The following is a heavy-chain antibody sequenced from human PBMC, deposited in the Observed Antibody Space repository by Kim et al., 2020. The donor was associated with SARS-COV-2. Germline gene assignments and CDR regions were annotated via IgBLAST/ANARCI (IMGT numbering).Heavy chain of an antibody. CDR2: INTNTGNP. Sequence: ASVKVSCKASAYNFSSYAMNWGRQAPGQGLEGMGWINTNTGNPTYAQGFTGRFVFSLDTSVSTAYLQISSLKAEDTAVYYCARERSSGGGRRWFDPWRQGTLVTVSS. V-gene: IGHV7-4-1*02. D-gene: IGHD2-15*01. J-gene: IGHJ5*02. CDR3: ARERSSGGGRRWFDP. CDR1: AYNFSSYA.